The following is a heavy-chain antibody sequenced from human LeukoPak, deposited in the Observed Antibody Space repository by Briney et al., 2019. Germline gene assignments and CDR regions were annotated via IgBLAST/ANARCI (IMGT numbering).Heavy chain of an antibody. D-gene: IGHD3-16*02. CDR2: INPSSGGT. Sequence: ASVKVSCKASGYTFTGYYMHWVRQAPGQGLEWMGWINPSSGGTNYAQKFQGRVTMTRDTSISTAYMELSRLRSDDTAVYYCARGIYDYVWGSYRYDDFDIWGQGTMVTVSS. J-gene: IGHJ3*02. CDR3: ARGIYDYVWGSYRYDDFDI. CDR1: GYTFTGYY. V-gene: IGHV1-2*02.